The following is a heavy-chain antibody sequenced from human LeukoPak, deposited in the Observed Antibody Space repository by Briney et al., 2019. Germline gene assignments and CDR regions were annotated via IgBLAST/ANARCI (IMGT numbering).Heavy chain of an antibody. V-gene: IGHV4-34*01. D-gene: IGHD2-2*01. CDR2: INHSGST. J-gene: IGHJ6*03. Sequence: SETLSLTCAVYGESFSGFYWSWIRQPPGKGLEWIGEINHSGSTNYNPSLKSRVTISVDTSKNQSSLKLSSVTAADTAVYYCARHRRDIVVVPAAGDYYYYYYMDVWGKGTTVTVSS. CDR3: ARHRRDIVVVPAAGDYYYYYYMDV. CDR1: GESFSGFY.